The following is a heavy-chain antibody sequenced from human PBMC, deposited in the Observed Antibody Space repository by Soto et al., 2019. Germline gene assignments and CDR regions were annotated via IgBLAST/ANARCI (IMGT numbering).Heavy chain of an antibody. CDR3: ARGKYCSGGSCERFDP. Sequence: QVQLQESGPGLVQPSETLSLTCTVSDGSISTYFWTWIRQPPGNGLEWIGHIYHSGTADYNPSLKSRVAMSVDTSKNQFSLNLTSVTAADTATYYCARGKYCSGGSCERFDPWGQGALVTVSS. CDR1: DGSISTYF. D-gene: IGHD2-15*01. V-gene: IGHV4-59*01. J-gene: IGHJ5*02. CDR2: IYHSGTA.